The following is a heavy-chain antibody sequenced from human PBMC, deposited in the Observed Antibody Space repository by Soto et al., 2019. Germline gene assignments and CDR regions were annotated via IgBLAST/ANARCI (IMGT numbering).Heavy chain of an antibody. CDR1: GFSLSTSGVG. J-gene: IGHJ4*02. CDR3: AHCPRYFDWLNILD. Sequence: QITLKESGPTLVKPTQTLTLTCTFSGFSLSTSGVGVGWIRQPPGKALEWLARIYWDDDKRYSPSLKSRLTITKDTSKNQVVLTMTNMDPVDTATYYCAHCPRYFDWLNILDWGQGTLVTVSS. CDR2: IYWDDDK. V-gene: IGHV2-5*02. D-gene: IGHD3-9*01.